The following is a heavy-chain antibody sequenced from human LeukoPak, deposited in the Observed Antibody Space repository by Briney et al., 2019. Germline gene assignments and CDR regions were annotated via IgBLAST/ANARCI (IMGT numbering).Heavy chain of an antibody. CDR1: GFTFSSYE. D-gene: IGHD2/OR15-2a*01. Sequence: PGGSLRLSCAASGFTFSSYEMNWVRQAPGKGLEWVSYISSSGSTIYYADSVKGRFTISRDNAKNSLYLQMNSLRAEGTAVYYCARADCSSSTCYLRSSWFDPWGQGTLVTVSS. CDR2: ISSSGSTI. J-gene: IGHJ5*02. CDR3: ARADCSSSTCYLRSSWFDP. V-gene: IGHV3-48*03.